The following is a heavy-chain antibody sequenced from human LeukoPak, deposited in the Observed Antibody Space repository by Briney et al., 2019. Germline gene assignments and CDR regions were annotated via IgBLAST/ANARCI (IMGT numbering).Heavy chain of an antibody. CDR3: ARRAIFEPFPDMDV. Sequence: SETLSLTCTVSGGSISSSSYYWGWIRQPPGKGLEWIGSIYYSGSTYYNPSLKSRVTISVDTSKNQFSLKLSSVTAADTAVYYCARRAIFEPFPDMDVWGKGTTVTAAS. J-gene: IGHJ6*03. CDR2: IYYSGST. D-gene: IGHD3-3*01. CDR1: GGSISSSSYY. V-gene: IGHV4-39*01.